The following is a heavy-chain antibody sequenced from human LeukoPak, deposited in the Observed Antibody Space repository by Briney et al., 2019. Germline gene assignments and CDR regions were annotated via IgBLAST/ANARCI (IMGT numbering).Heavy chain of an antibody. CDR1: GFTFGDYA. Sequence: GGSLRLSCTASGFTFGDYAMSWVRQAPGKGLEWVGFIRSKAYGGTTDYAAPVKGRFTISRDDSKNTLYLQMNSLKTEDTAVYYCTTVDYWGQGTLVTVSS. CDR2: IRSKAYGGTT. CDR3: TTVDY. V-gene: IGHV3-49*04. J-gene: IGHJ4*02.